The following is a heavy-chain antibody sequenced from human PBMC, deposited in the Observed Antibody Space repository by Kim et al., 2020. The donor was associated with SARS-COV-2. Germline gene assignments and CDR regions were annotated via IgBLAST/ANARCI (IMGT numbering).Heavy chain of an antibody. V-gene: IGHV4-39*07. D-gene: IGHD2-2*01. CDR2: IYYSGST. CDR3: ARDSLPATGFDY. Sequence: SETLSLTCTVSGGSISSSSYYWGWIRQPPGKGLEWIGSIYYSGSTYYNPSLKSRVTISVDTSKNQFSLKLSSVTAADTAVYYCARDSLPATGFDYWGQGTLVTVSS. J-gene: IGHJ4*02. CDR1: GGSISSSSYY.